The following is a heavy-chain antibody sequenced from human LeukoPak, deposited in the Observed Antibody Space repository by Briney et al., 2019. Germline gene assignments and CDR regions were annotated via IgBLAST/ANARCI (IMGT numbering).Heavy chain of an antibody. D-gene: IGHD5-12*01. V-gene: IGHV3-9*01. Sequence: GRSLRLSCAASGFTFDDYAMHWVRQAPGKGLEWVSGISWNSGSIGYADSVKGRFTISRDNAKNSLYLQMNSLRAEDTALYYCAKASLSGYDSNIDYWGQGTLVTASS. J-gene: IGHJ4*02. CDR3: AKASLSGYDSNIDY. CDR1: GFTFDDYA. CDR2: ISWNSGSI.